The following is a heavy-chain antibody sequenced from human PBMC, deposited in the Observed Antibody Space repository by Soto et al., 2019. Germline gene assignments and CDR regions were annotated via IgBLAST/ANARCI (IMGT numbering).Heavy chain of an antibody. V-gene: IGHV6-1*01. Sequence: SQTLSLTCAISGDSVSSNSAAWNWIRQSPSRGLEWLGRTYYRSKWYNDYAVSVKSRITINPDTSKNQFSLQLNSVTPEDTAVYYCAREGGIAVAGPTSIDYWGQGTLVTVSS. CDR1: GDSVSSNSAA. CDR3: AREGGIAVAGPTSIDY. J-gene: IGHJ4*02. D-gene: IGHD6-19*01. CDR2: TYYRSKWYN.